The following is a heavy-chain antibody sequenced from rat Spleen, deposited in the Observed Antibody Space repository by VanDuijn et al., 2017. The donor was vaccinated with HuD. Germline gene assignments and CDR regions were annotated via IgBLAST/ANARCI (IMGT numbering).Heavy chain of an antibody. CDR1: GFTFNNYW. Sequence: EVQLVESGGGLVQPGRSLKLSCVASGFTFNNYWMTWIRQAPGKGLEWVASITNTGGSTYYPDSVKGRFTISRDNAKSTLYLQMNSLRSEDTATYYCTRGVPGYNYVGWFAYWGQGTLVTVSS. V-gene: IGHV5-31*01. CDR3: TRGVPGYNYVGWFAY. J-gene: IGHJ3*01. D-gene: IGHD1-4*01. CDR2: ITNTGGST.